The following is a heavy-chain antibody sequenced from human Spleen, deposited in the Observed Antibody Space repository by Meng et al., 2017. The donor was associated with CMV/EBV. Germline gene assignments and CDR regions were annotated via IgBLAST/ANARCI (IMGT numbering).Heavy chain of an antibody. Sequence: ASVKVSCKASGYTFTSYYMHWVRQAPGQGLEWMGIINPSGGSTSYAQKFQGRVTMTRDTSTSTVYMELSSLRSEDTAVYYCARGGNRIAAAGTNTGHYYYYGMDVWGQGPTVTVSS. CDR3: ARGGNRIAAAGTNTGHYYYYGMDV. CDR1: GYTFTSYY. V-gene: IGHV1-46*01. D-gene: IGHD6-13*01. CDR2: INPSGGST. J-gene: IGHJ6*02.